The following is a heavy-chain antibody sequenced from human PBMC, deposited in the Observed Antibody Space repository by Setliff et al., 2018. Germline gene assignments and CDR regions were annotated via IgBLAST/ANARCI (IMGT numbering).Heavy chain of an antibody. CDR3: AKVKKPLIRGSGFDY. Sequence: PGESLRLSCAASGFVFNTYGMHWVRQAPGKGLDWVASVRFDGSCKVYADSVKGRFTISRDNSENTLFLQMTSLRAEDTGIYYCAKVKKPLIRGSGFDYWGQGTLVTVSS. J-gene: IGHJ4*02. D-gene: IGHD2-8*01. CDR1: GFVFNTYG. V-gene: IGHV3-30*02. CDR2: VRFDGSCK.